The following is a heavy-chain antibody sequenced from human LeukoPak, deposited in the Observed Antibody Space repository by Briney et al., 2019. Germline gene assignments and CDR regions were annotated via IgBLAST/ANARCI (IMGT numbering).Heavy chain of an antibody. CDR1: GFSFISYS. J-gene: IGHJ4*02. V-gene: IGHV3-21*01. CDR2: ISTSSSYI. D-gene: IGHD3-10*01. CDR3: AKDYYGSGTLTFSFNY. Sequence: GGSLRLSCAASGFSFISYSMNWVRQAPGKGLEWVSSISTSSSYIYYADSVKGRFTISRDNAKNSLNLQMNSLRAEDTAVYYCAKDYYGSGTLTFSFNYWGQGTLVTVSS.